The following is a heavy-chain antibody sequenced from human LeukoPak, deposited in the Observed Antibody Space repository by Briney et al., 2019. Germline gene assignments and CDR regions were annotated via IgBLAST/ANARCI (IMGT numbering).Heavy chain of an antibody. CDR3: ARRSSSWSVDV. D-gene: IGHD6-13*01. CDR2: ISAYNGNT. CDR1: GGTFSSYA. Sequence: ASVKVSCKASGGTFSSYAINWVRQAPGQGLEWMGWISAYNGNTNYAQKLQGRVTMTTDTSTSTAYMELRSLRSDDTAVYYCARRSSSWSVDVWGQGTTVTVSS. J-gene: IGHJ6*02. V-gene: IGHV1-18*01.